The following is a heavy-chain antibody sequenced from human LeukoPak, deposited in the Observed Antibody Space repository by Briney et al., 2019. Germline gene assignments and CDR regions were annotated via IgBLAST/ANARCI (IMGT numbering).Heavy chain of an antibody. CDR1: GYSISSGYY. CDR2: IYHSGST. Sequence: SETLSLTCTVYGYSISSGYYWGWIRQPPGKGLEWIGSIYHSGSTYYNPSLKSRVTISVDTSKNQFSMKLSSVTAADTAVYYCARGGASSSWLTADYWGQGTLVTVSS. D-gene: IGHD6-13*01. CDR3: ARGGASSSWLTADY. V-gene: IGHV4-38-2*02. J-gene: IGHJ4*02.